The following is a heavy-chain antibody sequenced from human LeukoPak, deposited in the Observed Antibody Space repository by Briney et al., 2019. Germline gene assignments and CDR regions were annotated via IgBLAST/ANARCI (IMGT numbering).Heavy chain of an antibody. Sequence: SETLSLTCSVSGASVTTSDYYWGRIRQSPGKGLEWIGATYYRGSTFYSPSLRSRVTLSPDASRHQLSLHLASVTAADTAVYYCATIGHWFRSSDHWGQGTLVTVSS. CDR3: ATIGHWFRSSDH. J-gene: IGHJ5*02. CDR1: GASVTTSDYY. CDR2: TYYRGST. D-gene: IGHD3-10*01. V-gene: IGHV4-39*01.